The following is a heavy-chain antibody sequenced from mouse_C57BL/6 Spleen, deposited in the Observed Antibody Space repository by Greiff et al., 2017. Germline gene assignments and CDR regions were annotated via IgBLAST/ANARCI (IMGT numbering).Heavy chain of an antibody. J-gene: IGHJ1*03. CDR3: ARRGPIATVKYFEG. CDR1: GYTFTSYW. Sequence: QVQLQQPGAELVRPGTSVKLSCKASGYTFTSYWMHWVKQRPGQGLEWIGVIDPSDGYTNYNQKFKGKATLTVDTSSSTAYMQLSSLTSEDSAVYYWARRGPIATVKYFEGWGTGPTVTVSS. D-gene: IGHD1-1*01. CDR2: IDPSDGYT. V-gene: IGHV1-59*01.